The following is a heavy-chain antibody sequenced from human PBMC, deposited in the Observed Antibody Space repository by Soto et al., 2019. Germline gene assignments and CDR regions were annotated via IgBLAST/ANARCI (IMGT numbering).Heavy chain of an antibody. CDR2: ISYDGSNK. D-gene: IGHD5-18*01. J-gene: IGHJ6*02. CDR1: GFTFSSYA. CDR3: ARDIQLRYYYYGMDV. Sequence: QVQLVESGGGVVQPGRSLRLSYAASGFTFSSYAMHWVRQAPGKGLEWVAVISYDGSNKYYADSVKGRFTISRDNSKNTLYLQMNSLRAEDTAVYYCARDIQLRYYYYGMDVWGQGTTVTVSS. V-gene: IGHV3-30-3*01.